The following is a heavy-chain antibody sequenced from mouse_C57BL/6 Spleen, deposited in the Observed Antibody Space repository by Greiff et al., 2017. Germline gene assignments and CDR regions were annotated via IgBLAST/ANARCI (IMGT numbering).Heavy chain of an antibody. CDR3: ARNDGYSYYYAMDY. J-gene: IGHJ4*01. D-gene: IGHD2-3*01. CDR2: ISYDGSN. CDR1: GYSITSGYY. Sequence: EVHLVESGPGLVKPSQSLSLTCSVTGYSITSGYYWNWIRQFPGNKLEWMGYISYDGSNNYNPSLKNRISITRDTSKNQFFLKLNSVTTEDTATYYCARNDGYSYYYAMDYWGQGTSVTVSS. V-gene: IGHV3-6*01.